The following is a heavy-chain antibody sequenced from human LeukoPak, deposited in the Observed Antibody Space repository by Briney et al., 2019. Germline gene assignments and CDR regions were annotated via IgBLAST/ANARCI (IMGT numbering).Heavy chain of an antibody. CDR3: ARAYVLRFLEWLPPYYYYYMDV. CDR2: INWNGGST. V-gene: IGHV3-20*04. CDR1: GFTFDDYG. Sequence: GGSLRLSCAASGFTFDDYGMSWVRQAPGKGLGWVSGINWNGGSTGYADSVKGRFTISRDNAKNSLYLQMNSLRAEDTALYYCARAYVLRFLEWLPPYYYYYMDVWGKGTTVTVSS. J-gene: IGHJ6*03. D-gene: IGHD3-3*01.